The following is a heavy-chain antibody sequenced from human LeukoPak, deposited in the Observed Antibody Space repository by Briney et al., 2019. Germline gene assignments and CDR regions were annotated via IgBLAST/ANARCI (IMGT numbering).Heavy chain of an antibody. CDR1: GFTFSSYA. D-gene: IGHD3-22*01. Sequence: GGSLRLSCAASGFTFSSYAMHWVRQAPGKGLEWVAVISYDGSNKYYADSVKGRFTIPRDNSKNTLYLQMNSLRAEDTAVYYCARDYYYDSSGYPTPDYWGQGTLVTVSS. CDR3: ARDYYYDSSGYPTPDY. CDR2: ISYDGSNK. V-gene: IGHV3-30-3*01. J-gene: IGHJ4*02.